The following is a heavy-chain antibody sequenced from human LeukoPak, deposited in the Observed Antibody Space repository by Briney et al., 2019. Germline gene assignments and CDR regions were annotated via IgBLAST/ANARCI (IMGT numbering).Heavy chain of an antibody. D-gene: IGHD4-17*01. CDR3: ASHLYGDYANY. CDR1: GFTFSTYD. V-gene: IGHV3-11*01. Sequence: PGGSLRLSCAASGFTFSTYDMSWVRQAPGKGLEWVSYISSSGSTIYYADSVKGRFTISRDNAKNSLYLQMNSLRAEDTAVYYCASHLYGDYANYWGQGTLVTVSS. CDR2: ISSSGSTI. J-gene: IGHJ4*02.